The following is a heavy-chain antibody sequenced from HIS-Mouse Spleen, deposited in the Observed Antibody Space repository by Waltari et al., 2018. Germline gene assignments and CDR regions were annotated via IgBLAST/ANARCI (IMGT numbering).Heavy chain of an antibody. Sequence: TGYYMHWVRQAPGQGLEWMGWINPNSGGTNYAQKFQGRVTMTRDTSISTAYMELSRLRSDDTAVYYCARAFIAAAGTYYYYYGMDVWGQGTTVTVSS. CDR2: INPNSGGT. CDR3: ARAFIAAAGTYYYYYGMDV. V-gene: IGHV1-2*02. J-gene: IGHJ6*02. CDR1: TGYY. D-gene: IGHD6-13*01.